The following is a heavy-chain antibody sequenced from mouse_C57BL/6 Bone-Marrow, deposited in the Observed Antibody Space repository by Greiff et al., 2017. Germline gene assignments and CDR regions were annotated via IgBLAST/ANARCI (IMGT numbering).Heavy chain of an antibody. J-gene: IGHJ4*01. CDR2: FYPGSGSI. CDR1: GYTFTEYT. D-gene: IGHD1-1*01. V-gene: IGHV1-62-2*01. CDR3: ARHEDYYGSSFYYYAMDY. Sequence: VKLQESGAELVKPGASVKLSCKASGYTFTEYTIHWVKQRSGQGLEWIGWFYPGSGSIKYNEKFKDKATLTADKSSSTVYMELSRLTSEDSAVYFCARHEDYYGSSFYYYAMDYWGQGTSVTVSS.